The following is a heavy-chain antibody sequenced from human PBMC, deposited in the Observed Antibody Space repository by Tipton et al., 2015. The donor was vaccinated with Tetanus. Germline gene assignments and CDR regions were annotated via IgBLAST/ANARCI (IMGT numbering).Heavy chain of an antibody. CDR1: GFIFSSYG. CDR2: SWYDGTDT. V-gene: IGHV3-33*01. Sequence: AASGFIFSSYGIHWVRQAPGKGLEWVAVSWYDGTDTYYADAVKGRFTISRDNSKNTPYLQMNSLRAEDTAIYYCAREADCSGGSCFSGDFDNWGQGTQVTVSS. D-gene: IGHD2-15*01. CDR3: AREADCSGGSCFSGDFDN. J-gene: IGHJ4*02.